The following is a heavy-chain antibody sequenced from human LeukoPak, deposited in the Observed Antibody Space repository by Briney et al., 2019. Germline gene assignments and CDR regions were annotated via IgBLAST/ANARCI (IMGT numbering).Heavy chain of an antibody. CDR1: GGSITGYY. Sequence: SGTLSLTCTVSGGSITGYYWSWIRQPPGKGLEWIGYIYYSGSTNYNPSLKSRVTISVDTSKNQFSLKLSSVTAADTAFYYCARFGSNIVARFDYWGQGTLVTVSS. V-gene: IGHV4-59*01. J-gene: IGHJ4*02. CDR3: ARFGSNIVARFDY. D-gene: IGHD5-12*01. CDR2: IYYSGST.